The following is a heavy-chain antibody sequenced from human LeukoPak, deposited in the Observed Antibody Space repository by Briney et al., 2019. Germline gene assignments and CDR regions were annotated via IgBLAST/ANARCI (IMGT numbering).Heavy chain of an antibody. CDR1: GYTFTGYY. Sequence: GASVKVSCKASGYTFTGYYIHWVRQAPGQGLEWMGWINPNSGDTNYAQKFQGRVSMTRDTSISTAYMELGRLGSDDTAVYYCAPSGTSYSDYYYFDYWGQGTLVTVSS. V-gene: IGHV1-2*02. CDR2: INPNSGDT. D-gene: IGHD1-26*01. J-gene: IGHJ4*02. CDR3: APSGTSYSDYYYFDY.